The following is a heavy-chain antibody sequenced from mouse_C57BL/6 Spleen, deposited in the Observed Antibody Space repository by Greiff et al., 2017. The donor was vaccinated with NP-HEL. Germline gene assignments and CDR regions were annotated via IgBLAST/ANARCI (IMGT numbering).Heavy chain of an antibody. CDR3: ARSRDPGYFDY. V-gene: IGHV1-80*01. CDR1: GYAFSSYW. Sequence: QVTLKESGAELVKPGASVKISCKASGYAFSSYWMNWVKQRPGKGLEWIGQIYPGDGDTNYNGKFKGKATLTADKSSSTAYMQLSSLTSEDSAVYFCARSRDPGYFDYWGQGTTLTVSS. CDR2: IYPGDGDT. J-gene: IGHJ2*01.